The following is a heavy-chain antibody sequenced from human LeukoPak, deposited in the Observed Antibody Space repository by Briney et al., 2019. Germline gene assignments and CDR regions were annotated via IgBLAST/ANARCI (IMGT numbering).Heavy chain of an antibody. J-gene: IGHJ4*02. V-gene: IGHV3-74*01. CDR1: GFTFSSYW. Sequence: QPGGSLRLSCAASGFTFSSYWMHWVRHAPGKGLVWVSRISTDGSSTSYADSVKGRFTISGDNAKNTLYLQMNSLRAEDTAVYYCARVPYYYDSSGYLAYWGQGTLVTVSS. CDR2: ISTDGSST. CDR3: ARVPYYYDSSGYLAY. D-gene: IGHD3-22*01.